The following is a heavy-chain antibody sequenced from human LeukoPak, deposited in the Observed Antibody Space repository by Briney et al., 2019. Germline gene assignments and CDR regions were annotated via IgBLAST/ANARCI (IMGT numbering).Heavy chain of an antibody. Sequence: GGSLRLSCAASGFTLSSYSMNWVRQAPGKGLEWVSYISSSSSTIYYADSVKGRFTISRDNAKNSLYLQMNSLRDEDTAVYYCARDGGSSSWYSYYFDYWGQGTLVTVSS. D-gene: IGHD6-13*01. J-gene: IGHJ4*02. CDR3: ARDGGSSSWYSYYFDY. V-gene: IGHV3-48*02. CDR2: ISSSSSTI. CDR1: GFTLSSYS.